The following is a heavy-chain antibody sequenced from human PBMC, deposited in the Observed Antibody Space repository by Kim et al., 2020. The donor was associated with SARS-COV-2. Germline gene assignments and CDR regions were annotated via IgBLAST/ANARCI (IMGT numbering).Heavy chain of an antibody. CDR3: ARGGLYDILTGGENNWFDP. D-gene: IGHD3-9*01. V-gene: IGHV1-69*13. Sequence: SVKVSCKASGGTFSSYAISWVRQAPGQGLEWMGGIIPIFGTANYAQKFQGRVTITADESTSTAYMELSSLRSEDTAVYYCARGGLYDILTGGENNWFDPWGQGTLVTVSS. J-gene: IGHJ5*02. CDR2: IIPIFGTA. CDR1: GGTFSSYA.